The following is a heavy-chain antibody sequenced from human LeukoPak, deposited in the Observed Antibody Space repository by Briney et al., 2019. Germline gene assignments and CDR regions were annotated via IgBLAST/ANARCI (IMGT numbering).Heavy chain of an antibody. J-gene: IGHJ3*02. CDR1: GFPFSNYW. D-gene: IGHD6-13*01. V-gene: IGHV3-7*01. CDR3: ARDSIRGRPLVAFDI. Sequence: PGGSLSLSCAASGFPFSNYWMSWVRQAPGKGLEWVANTKQDVSEKDYVHSVKGRFTISKDNAKNSLYLQMNSLRAEDTAVYYCARDSIRGRPLVAFDIWGQGTMVTVSS. CDR2: TKQDVSEK.